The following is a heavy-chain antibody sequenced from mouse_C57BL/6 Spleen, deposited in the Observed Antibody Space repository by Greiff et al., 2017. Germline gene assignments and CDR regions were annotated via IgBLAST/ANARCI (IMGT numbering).Heavy chain of an antibody. CDR3: ARSSYSNWGNYFDY. V-gene: IGHV1-64*01. CDR1: GYTFTSYW. Sequence: VQLQQPGAELVKPGASVKLSCKASGYTFTSYWMHWVKQRPGQGLEWIGMIHPNSGSTNYNEKFKSKATLTVDKSSSTAYMQLSSLTSEDSAVYYCARSSYSNWGNYFDYWGQGTTLTVSS. CDR2: IHPNSGST. J-gene: IGHJ2*01. D-gene: IGHD2-5*01.